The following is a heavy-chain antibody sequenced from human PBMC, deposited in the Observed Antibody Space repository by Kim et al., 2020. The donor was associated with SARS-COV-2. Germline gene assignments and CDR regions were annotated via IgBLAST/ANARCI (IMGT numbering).Heavy chain of an antibody. V-gene: IGHV3-64*01. CDR1: GFTFSSYA. CDR2: ISSNGGST. CDR3: ARESSNELLWFGEYPGAFDI. J-gene: IGHJ3*02. D-gene: IGHD3-10*01. Sequence: GGSLRLSCAASGFTFSSYAMHWVRQAPGKGLEYVSAISSNGGSTYYANSVKGRFTISRDNSKNTLYLQMGSLRAEDMAVYYCARESSNELLWFGEYPGAFDIWGQGTMVTVSS.